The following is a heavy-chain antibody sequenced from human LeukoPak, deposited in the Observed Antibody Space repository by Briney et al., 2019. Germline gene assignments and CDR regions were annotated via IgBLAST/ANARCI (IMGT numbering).Heavy chain of an antibody. J-gene: IGHJ4*02. CDR3: ARGPYSSGWYTDRFDY. Sequence: ASVKVSCKASGYTFTSYYMHWVRQAPGQGLEWMGIINPSGGSTSYAQKFQGRVTMTRDTSTSTVYMELSSLRSKDTAVYYCARGPYSSGWYTDRFDYWGQGTLVTVSS. V-gene: IGHV1-46*01. CDR1: GYTFTSYY. CDR2: INPSGGST. D-gene: IGHD6-19*01.